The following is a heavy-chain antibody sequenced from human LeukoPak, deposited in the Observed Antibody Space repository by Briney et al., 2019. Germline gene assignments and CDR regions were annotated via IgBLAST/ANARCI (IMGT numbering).Heavy chain of an antibody. D-gene: IGHD2-2*01. CDR2: ISGSGSST. CDR1: GFTFRNYA. V-gene: IGHV3-23*01. CDR3: AKSPAPSNPSPDGYFDP. Sequence: PGGSLRLSCAASGFTFRNYAMSWVRQAPGKGLEWVSVISGSGSSTYYSDSVKGRFTVSRDNSKSTLYLQMNSLRAEDTAVIYCAKSPAPSNPSPDGYFDPWGQGSLVTVSS. J-gene: IGHJ5*02.